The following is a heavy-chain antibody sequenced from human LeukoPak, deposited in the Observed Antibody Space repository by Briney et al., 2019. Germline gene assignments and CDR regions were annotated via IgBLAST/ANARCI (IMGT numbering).Heavy chain of an antibody. V-gene: IGHV3-53*01. CDR3: ARATVTRSGGGGCIQH. Sequence: GGSLRLSCAASCVTVSRNYVCWLRQAPGKGLEWVSVIYSGGSTYYADSVKGRFTISRDNSKNTLYLQMNSLIAEDTAVYYSARATVTRSGGGGCIQHWGQGTLVTVSS. CDR1: CVTVSRNY. CDR2: IYSGGST. D-gene: IGHD4-11*01. J-gene: IGHJ1*01.